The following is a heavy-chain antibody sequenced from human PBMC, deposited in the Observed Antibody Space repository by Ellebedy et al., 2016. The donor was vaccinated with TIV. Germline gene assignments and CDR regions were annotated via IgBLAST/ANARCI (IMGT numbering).Heavy chain of an antibody. Sequence: GGSLRLSCAASGFTVSGNYMDWVRQAPGKGLEWVARSRNKANSYSTEYAASVKGRFTVSRDLSKNSLYLQMNSLKTEDTAVYYCARHPSVAGPGDVWGLGTTVTVSS. V-gene: IGHV3-72*01. CDR1: GFTVSGNY. CDR3: ARHPSVAGPGDV. CDR2: SRNKANSYST. D-gene: IGHD6-19*01. J-gene: IGHJ6*02.